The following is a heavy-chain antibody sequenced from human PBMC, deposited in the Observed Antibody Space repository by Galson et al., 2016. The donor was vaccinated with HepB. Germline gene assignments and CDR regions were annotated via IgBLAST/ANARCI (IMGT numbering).Heavy chain of an antibody. J-gene: IGHJ4*02. V-gene: IGHV3-53*01. D-gene: IGHD2-2*01. Sequence: SLRLSCAASGFTVTSNYMRWVRQAPGKGLEWVSMIYNSGETHYADSVKGRFTISRDNSKNTLYLQMNSLRIEDTAMFYCARWYCSSSNCFYDSWGQGTLVTVSS. CDR3: ARWYCSSSNCFYDS. CDR2: IYNSGET. CDR1: GFTVTSNY.